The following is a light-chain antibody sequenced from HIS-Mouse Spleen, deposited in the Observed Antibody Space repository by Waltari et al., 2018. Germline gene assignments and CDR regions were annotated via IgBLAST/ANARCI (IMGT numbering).Light chain of an antibody. Sequence: QSVLTQPPSASVTPGQMVTNSCSGISSMIGSTYVLWYQQLPGTAPKLLIYRNNQRPSGVPDRFSDSKSGTSASLAISGLRSEDEADYYCAAWDDSLSGPVFGGGTKLTVL. J-gene: IGLJ3*02. V-gene: IGLV1-47*01. CDR3: AAWDDSLSGPV. CDR1: SSMIGSTY. CDR2: RNN.